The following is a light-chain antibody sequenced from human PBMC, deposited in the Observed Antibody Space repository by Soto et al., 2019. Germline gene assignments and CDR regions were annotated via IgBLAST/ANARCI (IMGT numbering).Light chain of an antibody. CDR2: AAS. CDR3: QQSYSTPPLT. CDR1: QSISSY. J-gene: IGKJ3*01. Sequence: DIQMTQSPSSLSASVGDIVTITCRASQSISSYLNWYQQKPGKAPKLLIYAASSLQSGVPSRFSGSGSGTDFTLTISSLQPEDFATYYCQQSYSTPPLTFGPGTKVDIK. V-gene: IGKV1-39*01.